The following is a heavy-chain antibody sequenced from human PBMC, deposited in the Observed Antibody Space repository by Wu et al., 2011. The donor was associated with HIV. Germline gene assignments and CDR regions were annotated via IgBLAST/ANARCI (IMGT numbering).Heavy chain of an antibody. CDR3: ARGRRARYGGKTTQGYNWFDP. Sequence: QVQLVQSGAEVRNPGASVKVSCTAARYTFTTMDINWVRLATGQGPEWLGWMNPNSGNTGYAPKFQGRVTLTRNNSISTAYMELTRLKSDDTAVYYCARGRRARYGGKTTQGYNWFDPWAREPWSTVSS. CDR2: MNPNSGNT. V-gene: IGHV1-8*01. J-gene: IGHJ5*02. CDR1: RYTFTTMD. D-gene: IGHD4-23*01.